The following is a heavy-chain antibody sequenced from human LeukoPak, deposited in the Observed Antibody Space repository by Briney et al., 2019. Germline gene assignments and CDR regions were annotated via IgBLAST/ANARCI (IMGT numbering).Heavy chain of an antibody. Sequence: GGSLRLSCAASGFTFSSYSMNWVRQAPGKGLEWVSSIDFTSRYIYNADSVKGRFTTSRDNAKNSLDLQMNSLKVEDTAVYYCATPAAGPGAEYSLYWGQGTLVTVSS. V-gene: IGHV3-21*01. CDR3: ATPAAGPGAEYSLY. CDR2: IDFTSRYI. D-gene: IGHD6-13*01. J-gene: IGHJ1*01. CDR1: GFTFSSYS.